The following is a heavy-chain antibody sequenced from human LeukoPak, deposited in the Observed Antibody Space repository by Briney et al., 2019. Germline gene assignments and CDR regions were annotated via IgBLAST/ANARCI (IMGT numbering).Heavy chain of an antibody. Sequence: PGRSVRLSCAASGFTFSSYGMHWVRQAPGKGREWVAVIWYDGSNKYYADSVKGRFTISRDNSKNTLYLQMNSLRAEDTAVYYCAKDPTTASYYMDVWGKGTTVTVSS. CDR2: IWYDGSNK. D-gene: IGHD4-17*01. J-gene: IGHJ6*03. CDR1: GFTFSSYG. V-gene: IGHV3-33*06. CDR3: AKDPTTASYYMDV.